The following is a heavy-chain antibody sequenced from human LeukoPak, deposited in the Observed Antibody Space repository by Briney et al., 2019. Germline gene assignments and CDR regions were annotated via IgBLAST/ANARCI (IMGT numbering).Heavy chain of an antibody. J-gene: IGHJ4*02. Sequence: GESLKISCKGSGYSFTTYWIGWVCQMPGKGLEWMGIIYPGDSDTRYSPSSQGQVTISADKSISTAYLQWSSLKASDSAMYYCARYSSGWALRDYWGQGTLVTVSS. V-gene: IGHV5-51*01. CDR1: GYSFTTYW. CDR3: ARYSSGWALRDY. CDR2: IYPGDSDT. D-gene: IGHD6-19*01.